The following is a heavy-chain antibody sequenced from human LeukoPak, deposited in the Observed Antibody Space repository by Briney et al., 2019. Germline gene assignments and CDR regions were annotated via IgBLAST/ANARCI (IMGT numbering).Heavy chain of an antibody. CDR1: GGSISSDY. D-gene: IGHD4/OR15-4a*01. J-gene: IGHJ5*02. CDR2: IFTSGST. CDR3: SRGGANDL. V-gene: IGHV4-4*07. Sequence: PSETLSLTCTVSGGSISSDYWRWIRQPAGKGLEWIGRIFTSGSTSYNPSLKSRVTMSLDTSKNQFSLKLSSVTAADTAVYFCSRGGANDLWGQGTLVTVSS.